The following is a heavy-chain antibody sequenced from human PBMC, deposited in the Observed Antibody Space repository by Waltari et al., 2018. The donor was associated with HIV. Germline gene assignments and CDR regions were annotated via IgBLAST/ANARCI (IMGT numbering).Heavy chain of an antibody. Sequence: QVQLQQWGAGLLKPSETLSLTCTVYGGSFSGYYWSWIRQPPGKGLVWIGEINHSGSTNYNPSLKSQVTISVGTSKNQFSLNLSSVTAADTAVYYCARGRLFLPEEDEAFDIWGQGTMVTVSS. CDR2: INHSGST. CDR3: ARGRLFLPEEDEAFDI. V-gene: IGHV4-34*01. CDR1: GGSFSGYY. J-gene: IGHJ3*02.